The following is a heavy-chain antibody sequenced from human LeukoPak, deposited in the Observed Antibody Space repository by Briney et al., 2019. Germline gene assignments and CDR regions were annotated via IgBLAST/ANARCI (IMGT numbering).Heavy chain of an antibody. CDR1: GFTFSSYG. J-gene: IGHJ4*02. CDR3: AKGCTGGSCYSDY. Sequence: PGGSLRLSCAASGFTFSSYGMHWVRQAPGKGLEWVAVISYDGSNKYYADSVKGRFTISRDNSKNTLSLQMHSLRAEDTAVYYCAKGCTGGSCYSDYWGQGTLVTVSS. V-gene: IGHV3-30*18. D-gene: IGHD2-15*01. CDR2: ISYDGSNK.